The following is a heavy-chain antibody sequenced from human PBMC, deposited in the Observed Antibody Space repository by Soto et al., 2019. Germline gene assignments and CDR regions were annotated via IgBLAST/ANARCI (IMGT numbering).Heavy chain of an antibody. J-gene: IGHJ5*02. V-gene: IGHV4-4*07. CDR3: AREISYYDSSGYFRWFDP. CDR2: IYTSGST. CDR1: GGSISSYY. Sequence: PTESLSLTCSVSGGSISSYYWSWIRQPGGKGLEWIGRIYTSGSTNYNPSLKSRVTMSVDTSKNQFSLKLSSVTAADTAVYYCAREISYYDSSGYFRWFDPWGQGTLVTVS. D-gene: IGHD3-22*01.